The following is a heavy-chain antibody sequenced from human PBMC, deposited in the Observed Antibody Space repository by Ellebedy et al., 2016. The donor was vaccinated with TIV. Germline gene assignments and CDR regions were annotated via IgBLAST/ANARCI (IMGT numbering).Heavy chain of an antibody. V-gene: IGHV3-30-3*01. CDR1: GFTFSSYA. Sequence: GESLKISXAASGFTFSSYAMHWVRQAPGKGLEWVAVISYDGSNKYYADSVKGRFTISRDNSKNTLYLQMNSLRAEDTAVYYCARYSYGNDAFDIWGQGTMVTVSS. CDR2: ISYDGSNK. J-gene: IGHJ3*02. D-gene: IGHD5-18*01. CDR3: ARYSYGNDAFDI.